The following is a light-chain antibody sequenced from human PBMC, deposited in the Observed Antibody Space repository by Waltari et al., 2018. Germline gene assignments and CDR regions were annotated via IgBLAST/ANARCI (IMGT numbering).Light chain of an antibody. CDR3: QQSATSPWT. J-gene: IGKJ1*01. CDR2: GAS. V-gene: IGKV1-39*01. CDR1: QTINRW. Sequence: DIQMTQSPSSLSASVGDRVPITCRASQTINRWLTWYHHSPGKAPKLLIFGASSLQSGVPSRFTGSGSGTDFSLTISSLQPEDFGTYYCQQSATSPWTFGQGTRVEIK.